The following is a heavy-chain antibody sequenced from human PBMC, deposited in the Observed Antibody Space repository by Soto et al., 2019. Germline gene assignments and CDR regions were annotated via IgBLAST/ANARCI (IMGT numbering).Heavy chain of an antibody. CDR3: ERDCSVGRCYPALGA. CDR2: IYSGGST. V-gene: IGHV3-53*01. Sequence: EVQVVESGGGLIQPGGSLRLSCAASGFTVSSSYMSWVRQGPGKGLEWVSFIYSGGSTYYADSVKGRFTISGENAMNTLYLQMNSLRAEDTAVYYCERDCSVGRCYPALGAWGQGTLVTVSS. CDR1: GFTVSSSY. J-gene: IGHJ5*02. D-gene: IGHD2-15*01.